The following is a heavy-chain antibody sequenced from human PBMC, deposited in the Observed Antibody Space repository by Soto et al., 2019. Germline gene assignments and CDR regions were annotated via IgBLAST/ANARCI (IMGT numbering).Heavy chain of an antibody. J-gene: IGHJ6*02. D-gene: IGHD1-1*01. V-gene: IGHV3-74*01. CDR1: GFTFSSYW. Sequence: GGSLRLSCAASGFTFSSYWMHWVRQAPGKGLVWVSRINSDGSSTSYADSVKGRFTISRDNAKNTLYLQMNSLRAEDTAVYYCAREGWNDVRHVPDGMDVWGQGTTVTVSS. CDR3: AREGWNDVRHVPDGMDV. CDR2: INSDGSST.